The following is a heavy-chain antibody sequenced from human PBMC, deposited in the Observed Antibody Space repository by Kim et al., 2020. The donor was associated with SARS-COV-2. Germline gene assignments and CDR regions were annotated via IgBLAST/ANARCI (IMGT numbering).Heavy chain of an antibody. J-gene: IGHJ3*02. V-gene: IGHV1-46*01. CDR2: INPSCGST. Sequence: ASVKVSCKASGYTFTSYYMHWVRQAPGQGLEWMGIINPSCGSTSYAQKFQGRVTMTRDTSTSTVYMELSSLRSEDTAVYYCVRDVDSSSWYGGACDIWGQGTIVTVSS. CDR1: GYTFTSYY. D-gene: IGHD6-13*01. CDR3: VRDVDSSSWYGGACDI.